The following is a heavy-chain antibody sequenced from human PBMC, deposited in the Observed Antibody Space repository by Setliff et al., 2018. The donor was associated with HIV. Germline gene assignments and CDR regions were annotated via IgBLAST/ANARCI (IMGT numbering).Heavy chain of an antibody. CDR1: GVSINSGDYF. V-gene: IGHV4-31*03. CDR2: ISYRGTT. D-gene: IGHD4-4*01. J-gene: IGHJ4*02. Sequence: SETLSLTCTVSGVSINSGDYFWSWIRQHPGKGLEWIGYISYRGTTYYNPSFKSRVTMSMDTSKNQVSLKLTSVTSADTAVHFCARLQKLDDIYYLDDWGQGTLVTVSS. CDR3: ARLQKLDDIYYLDD.